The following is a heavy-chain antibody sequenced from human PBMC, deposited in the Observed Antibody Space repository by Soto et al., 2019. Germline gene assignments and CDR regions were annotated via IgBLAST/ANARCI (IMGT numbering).Heavy chain of an antibody. CDR2: IIPIFGTA. V-gene: IGHV1-69*13. CDR1: GGTFSSYA. J-gene: IGHJ6*02. D-gene: IGHD2-8*01. Sequence: SVKVSFKASGGTFSSYAISWVRQAPGQGLEWMGGIIPIFGTANYAQKFQGRVTITADESTSTAYMELSSLRSEDTAVYYCARVYGGDCSNGVCYSYYYYGMDVWGQGTTVTVSS. CDR3: ARVYGGDCSNGVCYSYYYYGMDV.